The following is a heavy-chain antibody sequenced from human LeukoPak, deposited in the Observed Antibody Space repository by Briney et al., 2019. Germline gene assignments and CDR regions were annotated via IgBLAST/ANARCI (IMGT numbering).Heavy chain of an antibody. J-gene: IGHJ3*02. V-gene: IGHV3-33*01. CDR2: IWYDGSNK. CDR3: ARGLRATDAFDI. Sequence: GGSLRLSCAASGFTFSSYGMHWVRQAPGKGLEWVAVIWYDGSNKYYAHSVKGRFTISRDNSKNTLDLQMNSLRAEDTAVYCCARGLRATDAFDIWGQGTMVTVSS. CDR1: GFTFSSYG. D-gene: IGHD5-12*01.